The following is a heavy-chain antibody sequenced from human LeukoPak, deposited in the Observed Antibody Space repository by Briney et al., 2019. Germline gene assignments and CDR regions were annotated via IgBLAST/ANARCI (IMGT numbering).Heavy chain of an antibody. CDR3: ARDGEVTCGGVVVSPTFDH. D-gene: IGHD3-16*02. CDR2: ISGNNGDT. J-gene: IGHJ4*02. CDR1: GFILKTYG. V-gene: IGHV1-18*01. Sequence: ASVKVSCKASGFILKTYGISRVPQAQGAGLESMGWISGNNGDTNYATRFLGRVTLTRDTSTDTVYMELGSLTSDDTAVYYCARDGEVTCGGVVVSPTFDHWGQGTLISVSS.